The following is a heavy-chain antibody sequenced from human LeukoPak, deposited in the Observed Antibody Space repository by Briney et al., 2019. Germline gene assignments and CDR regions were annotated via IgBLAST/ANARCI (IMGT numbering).Heavy chain of an antibody. V-gene: IGHV3-30*03. CDR1: GFTFSSYG. J-gene: IGHJ6*02. Sequence: PGGSLRLSCAASGFTFSSYGMHWVRQAPGKGLEWVAVISYDGSNKYYADSVKGRFTISRDNSKNTLYLQMNSLRAEDTAVYYCARGSCSSTSCYFAYYYYGMDVWGQGTTVTVSS. D-gene: IGHD2-2*01. CDR3: ARGSCSSTSCYFAYYYYGMDV. CDR2: ISYDGSNK.